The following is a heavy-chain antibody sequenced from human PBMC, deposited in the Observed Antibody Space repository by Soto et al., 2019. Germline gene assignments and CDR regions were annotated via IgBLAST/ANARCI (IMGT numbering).Heavy chain of an antibody. CDR1: GGSISSSSYY. V-gene: IGHV4-39*01. CDR3: ARLSFLDAFDI. J-gene: IGHJ3*02. CDR2: IYYSGST. Sequence: QLQLQESGPGLVKPSETLSLTCTVSGGSISSSSYYWGWIRQPPGKGLEWIGSIYYSGSTYYNPSLKSRVTLSVDTSKNQFSLKLSSVTAADTAVYYCARLSFLDAFDIWGQGTMVTVSS.